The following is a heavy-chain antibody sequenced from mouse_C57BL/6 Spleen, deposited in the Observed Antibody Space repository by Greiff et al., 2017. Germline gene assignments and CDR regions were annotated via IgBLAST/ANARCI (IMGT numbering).Heavy chain of an antibody. CDR3: ARQGDGYPFAY. D-gene: IGHD2-3*01. CDR2: IDPSDSYT. Sequence: VQLQQSGAELVMPGASVKLSCKASGYTFTSYWMHWVKQRPGQGLEWIGEIDPSDSYTNYNQKFKGKSTLTVDKSSSTAYMQLSSLTSEDSAVYYCARQGDGYPFAYWGQGTLVTVSA. J-gene: IGHJ3*01. CDR1: GYTFTSYW. V-gene: IGHV1-69*01.